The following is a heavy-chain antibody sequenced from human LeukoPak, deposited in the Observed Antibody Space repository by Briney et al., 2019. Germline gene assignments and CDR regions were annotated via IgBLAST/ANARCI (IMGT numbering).Heavy chain of an antibody. V-gene: IGHV4-39*07. Sequence: SETLSLTCTVSGGSISSSSYYWGWIRQPPGKGLEWIGSIYYSGSTYYNPSLKSRVTISVDRSKNQFSLKLSSVTAADTAVYYCARVGDGYISRYFDLWGRGTLVTVSS. D-gene: IGHD5-24*01. J-gene: IGHJ2*01. CDR2: IYYSGST. CDR1: GGSISSSSYY. CDR3: ARVGDGYISRYFDL.